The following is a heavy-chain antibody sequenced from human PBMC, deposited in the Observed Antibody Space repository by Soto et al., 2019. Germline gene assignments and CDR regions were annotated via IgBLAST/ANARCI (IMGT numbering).Heavy chain of an antibody. Sequence: QVQLQESGPGLVKPSQTLSLTCTVSGGSISSGGYYWSWIRQHPGKGLEGIGYIYSTGTTYYNPSLKSRVTISVDTSKTQFSLELISVTAADPAVYYCARAYGDYRSWFDPWGQGTLVTVSS. CDR3: ARAYGDYRSWFDP. V-gene: IGHV4-31*03. CDR1: GGSISSGGYY. CDR2: IYSTGTT. J-gene: IGHJ5*02. D-gene: IGHD4-17*01.